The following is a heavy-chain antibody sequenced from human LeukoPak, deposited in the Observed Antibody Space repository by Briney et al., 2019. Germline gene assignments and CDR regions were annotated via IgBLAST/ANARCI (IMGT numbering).Heavy chain of an antibody. CDR3: AREDSSSTYYYYYYMDV. CDR1: GYTFTGYY. V-gene: IGHV1-2*02. J-gene: IGHJ6*03. Sequence: ASVKVSCKASGYTFTGYYMHWVRQAPGQGLEWMGWINPNSGGTNCAQKFQGRVTMTRDTSISTAYMELSRLRSDDTAVYYCAREDSSSTYYYYYYMDVWGKGTTVTVS. D-gene: IGHD6-6*01. CDR2: INPNSGGT.